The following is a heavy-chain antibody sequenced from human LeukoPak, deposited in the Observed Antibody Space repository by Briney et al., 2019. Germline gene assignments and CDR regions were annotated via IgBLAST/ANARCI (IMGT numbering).Heavy chain of an antibody. D-gene: IGHD4-17*01. CDR1: GSTFSDYY. V-gene: IGHV3-11*01. CDR2: ISSSGSTI. Sequence: GGSLRLSCAASGSTFSDYYMSWIRQAPGKGLEWVSYISSSGSTIYYADSVKGRFTISRDNAKNSLYLQMNSLRAEDTAVYYCARVPDYGDYAALGYWGQGTLVTVSS. CDR3: ARVPDYGDYAALGY. J-gene: IGHJ4*02.